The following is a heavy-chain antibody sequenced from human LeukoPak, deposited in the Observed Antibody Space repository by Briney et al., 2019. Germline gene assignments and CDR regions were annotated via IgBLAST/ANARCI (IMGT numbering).Heavy chain of an antibody. J-gene: IGHJ4*02. D-gene: IGHD5-18*01. CDR2: MNPNGGNT. CDR1: GYTFTNYD. V-gene: IGHV1-8*01. CDR3: ARGIRRADTAMIRYYFDY. Sequence: ASVKVSCKASGYTFTNYDINWVRQATGQGLEWMGWMNPNGGNTGYAQKFQGRVTMTRNTSISTAYMELSSLRSEDTAVYYCARGIRRADTAMIRYYFDYWGQGTLVTVSS.